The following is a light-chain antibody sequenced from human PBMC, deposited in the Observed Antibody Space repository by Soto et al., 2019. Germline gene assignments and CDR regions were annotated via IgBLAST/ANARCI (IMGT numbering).Light chain of an antibody. J-gene: IGLJ2*01. CDR3: SSYTSSSNLV. CDR1: SSDVGSYNR. Sequence: QSVLTQPPSVSGSPGQSVTISCTGTSSDVGSYNRVSWYQQPPGTAPKLMIYEVSNRPSGVPDRFSGSKSGNTASLTISGLQDEEEADSYCSSYTSSSNLVLGGGTKVTVL. V-gene: IGLV2-18*02. CDR2: EVS.